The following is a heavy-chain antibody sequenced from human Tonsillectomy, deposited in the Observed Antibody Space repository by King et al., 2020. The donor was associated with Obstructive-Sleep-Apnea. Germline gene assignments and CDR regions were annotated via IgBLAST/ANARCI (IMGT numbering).Heavy chain of an antibody. D-gene: IGHD6-13*01. CDR2: IYPGDSDT. CDR3: ARHGPYSSSWYYFDY. V-gene: IGHV5-51*01. Sequence: QLVQSGAEVKKPGESLKISCKGSGYSFTSYWIGWVRQMPGKGLEWMVIIYPGDSDTRYSPSFQGQVTISADKSISTAYLQWSSLKASDTAMYYCARHGPYSSSWYYFDYWGQGTLVTVSS. J-gene: IGHJ4*02. CDR1: GYSFTSYW.